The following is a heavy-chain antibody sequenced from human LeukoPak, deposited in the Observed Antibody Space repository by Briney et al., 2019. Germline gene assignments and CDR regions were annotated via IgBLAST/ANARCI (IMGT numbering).Heavy chain of an antibody. D-gene: IGHD6-6*01. Sequence: SETLSPTCTVSGDSISSRSYYWGWIRQAPGTGLEWIGSIFYSGATYYNPSLKSRVTISVDKSKNQFSLKLSSVTAADTAVYYCARGIAARPGFTFDYWGQGTLVTVSS. J-gene: IGHJ4*02. CDR1: GDSISSRSYY. CDR3: ARGIAARPGFTFDY. V-gene: IGHV4-39*07. CDR2: IFYSGAT.